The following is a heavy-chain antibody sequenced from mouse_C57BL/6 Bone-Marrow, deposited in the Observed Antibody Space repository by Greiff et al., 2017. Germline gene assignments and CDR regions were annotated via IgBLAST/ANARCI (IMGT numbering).Heavy chain of an antibody. V-gene: IGHV1-50*01. D-gene: IGHD1-1*01. CDR1: GYTFTSYW. CDR2: IDPSDSYT. Sequence: QVQLQQPGAELAKPGASVKLSCKASGYTFTSYWMQWVKQRPGQGLEWIGEIDPSDSYTNYNQKFKGKATLTADTSSSTAYMQLSSLTSEDAAVYYCAGYHYGSSYGCWGQGTTLTVSS. J-gene: IGHJ2*01. CDR3: AGYHYGSSYGC.